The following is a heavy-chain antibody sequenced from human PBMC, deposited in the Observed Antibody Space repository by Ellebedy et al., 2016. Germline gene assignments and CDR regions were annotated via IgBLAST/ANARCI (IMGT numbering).Heavy chain of an antibody. D-gene: IGHD3-16*01. CDR2: IYYSGST. CDR3: ARRGGRGGVDYYYGMDV. Sequence: SETLSLXCTVSGGSISSYYWSWIRQPPGKGLEWIGYIYYSGSTNYNPSLKSRVTISVDTSKNQFSLKLSSVTAADTAVYYCARRGGRGGVDYYYGMDVWGQGTTVTVS. CDR1: GGSISSYY. V-gene: IGHV4-59*08. J-gene: IGHJ6*02.